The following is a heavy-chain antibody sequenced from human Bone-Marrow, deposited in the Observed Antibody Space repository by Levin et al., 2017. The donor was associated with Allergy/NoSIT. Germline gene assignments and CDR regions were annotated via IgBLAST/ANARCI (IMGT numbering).Heavy chain of an antibody. J-gene: IGHJ4*02. CDR1: GFTFSDYW. Sequence: GASVKVSCAASGFTFSDYWMAWVRQAPGKGLEWVANIKGDGSEKNHVDSVKGRFTISRDNAKNSLYLQMNSLRAEDTAVYYCARDVGGSLDYWGRGTLVTVSS. D-gene: IGHD1-26*01. V-gene: IGHV3-7*01. CDR3: ARDVGGSLDY. CDR2: IKGDGSEK.